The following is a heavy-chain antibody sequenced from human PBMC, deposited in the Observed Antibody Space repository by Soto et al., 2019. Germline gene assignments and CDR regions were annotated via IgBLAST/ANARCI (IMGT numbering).Heavy chain of an antibody. Sequence: QVQLVQSGAEVKKPGASVKVSCKASGYTFTSYAMHWVRQAPGQRLEWMGWINAGNGNTKYSQKFQGRVTITRDTSASTAYMELSSLRSEATAVYYCARDAITMVRGWYYGMDVWGQGTTVTVSS. V-gene: IGHV1-3*01. CDR1: GYTFTSYA. CDR3: ARDAITMVRGWYYGMDV. CDR2: INAGNGNT. J-gene: IGHJ6*01. D-gene: IGHD3-10*01.